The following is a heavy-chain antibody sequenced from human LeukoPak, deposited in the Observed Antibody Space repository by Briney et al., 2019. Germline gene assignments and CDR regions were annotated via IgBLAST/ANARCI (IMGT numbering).Heavy chain of an antibody. CDR1: GYTFNHHG. Sequence: ASVKVSCKASGYTFNHHGISWVRQAPGQGLEWMGWISCFNGDTHYAQKFQGRVTMTTDTSTTTAYMELRSLRSDATALYYCARDPTNTSGRYAYFDYWGQGTLVTVSS. V-gene: IGHV1-18*01. D-gene: IGHD6-19*01. J-gene: IGHJ4*02. CDR3: ARDPTNTSGRYAYFDY. CDR2: ISCFNGDT.